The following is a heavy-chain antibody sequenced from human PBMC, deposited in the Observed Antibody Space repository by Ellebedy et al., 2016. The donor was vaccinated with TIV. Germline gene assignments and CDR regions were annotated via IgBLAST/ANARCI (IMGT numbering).Heavy chain of an antibody. CDR3: ATDGSYGDYLSPAHAFVF. CDR2: IRQDGSEK. D-gene: IGHD4-17*01. V-gene: IGHV3-7*01. J-gene: IGHJ3*01. CDR1: GFSFSSYW. Sequence: GGSLRLSCAASGFSFSSYWMTWVRQAPGKGLEWVANIRQDGSEKYYVDSVTGRFTISRDNAKNSLYLQMNSLRAEDTAVYYCATDGSYGDYLSPAHAFVFWGQGTMVTVSS.